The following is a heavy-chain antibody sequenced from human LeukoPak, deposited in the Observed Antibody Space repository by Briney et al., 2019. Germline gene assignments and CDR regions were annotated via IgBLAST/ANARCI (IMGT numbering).Heavy chain of an antibody. CDR1: GFTFSSYS. CDR3: ARAGGSSTFNWFDR. Sequence: GGSLRLSCAASGFTFSSYSMNRVRQAPGKGPEWVSFISSGGINTDYADSVQGRFTISRDNAENSLFLQMNSLTADDTAVYYCARAGGSSTFNWFDRWGQGTLVAVSS. V-gene: IGHV3-21*01. CDR2: ISSGGINT. J-gene: IGHJ5*02. D-gene: IGHD6-6*01.